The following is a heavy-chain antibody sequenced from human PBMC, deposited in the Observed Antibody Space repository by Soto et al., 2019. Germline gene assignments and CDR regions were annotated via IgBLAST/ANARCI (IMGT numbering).Heavy chain of an antibody. V-gene: IGHV4-59*01. D-gene: IGHD2-2*02. CDR3: ARGYCSSTSCYIWDNWFDP. J-gene: IGHJ5*02. CDR2: IYYSGRT. Sequence: TLSLTRTVSGGSISSYYWSWIRQPPGKGLEWIGYIYYSGRTNYNPSLKSRVTISVDTSKNQFSLKLSSVTAADTAVYYCARGYCSSTSCYIWDNWFDPWGQGTLVTVSS. CDR1: GGSISSYY.